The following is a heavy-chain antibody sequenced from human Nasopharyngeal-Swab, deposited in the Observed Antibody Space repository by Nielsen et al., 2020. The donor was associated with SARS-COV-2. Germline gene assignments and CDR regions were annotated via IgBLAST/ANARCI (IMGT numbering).Heavy chain of an antibody. D-gene: IGHD3-22*01. CDR3: ARSPTYYYDSSGYYYGDY. J-gene: IGHJ4*02. V-gene: IGHV4-39*01. Sequence: SETLSLTCTVSGGSISSSSYYWGWIRQPPGKGLEWIGSIYYSGSTYYNPSLKSRVTISVDTSKNQFSLKLNSVTAADTAMYYCARSPTYYYDSSGYYYGDYWGQGTLVTVSS. CDR1: GGSISSSSYY. CDR2: IYYSGST.